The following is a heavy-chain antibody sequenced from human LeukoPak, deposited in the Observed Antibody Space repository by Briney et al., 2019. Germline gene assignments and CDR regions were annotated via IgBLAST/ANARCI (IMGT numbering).Heavy chain of an antibody. D-gene: IGHD5-18*01. V-gene: IGHV4-59*01. CDR2: IYYSGST. CDR3: ARGNLDTAGSFDY. CDR1: GGSISSYY. Sequence: SETLSLTCTVSGGSISSYYWSWIRQPPGKGLEWIGYIYYSGSTNYNPSLKNRVTISVDTSKNQFSLKLSSVTAADTAVYYCARGNLDTAGSFDYWGQGTLVTVSS. J-gene: IGHJ4*02.